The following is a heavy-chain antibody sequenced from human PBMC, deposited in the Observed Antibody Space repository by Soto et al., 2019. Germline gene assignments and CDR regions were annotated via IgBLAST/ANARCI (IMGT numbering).Heavy chain of an antibody. CDR1: GFTFSSYS. J-gene: IGHJ5*02. D-gene: IGHD3-16*02. CDR3: ARDVNYDYVWGSYRYTGTNNWFDP. V-gene: IGHV3-21*01. CDR2: ISSSSSYI. Sequence: PGGSLRLSCAASGFTFSSYSMNWVRQAPGKGLEWVSSISSSSSYIYYADSVRGRFTISRDNAKNSLYLQMNSLRAEDTAVYYCARDVNYDYVWGSYRYTGTNNWFDPWGQGTLVTVSS.